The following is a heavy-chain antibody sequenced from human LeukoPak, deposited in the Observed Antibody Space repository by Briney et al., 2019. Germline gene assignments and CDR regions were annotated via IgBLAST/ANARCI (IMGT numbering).Heavy chain of an antibody. CDR1: GFTFGDYA. CDR2: IRSKAYGGTT. D-gene: IGHD5-12*01. CDR3: TKRGGYSGYDNKYYFDY. J-gene: IGHJ4*02. V-gene: IGHV3-49*04. Sequence: GGSLRLSCTASGFTFGDYAMSWVRQAPGKGLEWVGFIRSKAYGGTTEYAASVKGRFTISRDDSESIAYLQMNSLKTEDTAVYYCTKRGGYSGYDNKYYFDYWGQGTLVTVSS.